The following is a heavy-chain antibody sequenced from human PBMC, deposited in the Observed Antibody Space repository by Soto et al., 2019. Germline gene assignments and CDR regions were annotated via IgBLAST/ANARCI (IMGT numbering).Heavy chain of an antibody. CDR3: ARGANYYDSSGYFN. Sequence: SETLSLTCAVYGGSFSGYYWSWIRQPPGKGLEWIGEINHSGSTNYNPSLKSRVTISVDTSKNQFSLKLSSVTAADTAVYYCARGANYYDSSGYFNWGQGTLVTVSS. D-gene: IGHD3-22*01. CDR1: GGSFSGYY. V-gene: IGHV4-34*01. CDR2: INHSGST. J-gene: IGHJ4*02.